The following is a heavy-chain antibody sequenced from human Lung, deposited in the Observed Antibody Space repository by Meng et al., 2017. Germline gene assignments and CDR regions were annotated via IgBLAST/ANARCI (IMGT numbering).Heavy chain of an antibody. CDR2: TYYRSKWYN. Sequence: QVHLQQSGPGLVKPSQTPPLTCAISGDGCSSNSAAWNWIRQSPSRGLEWLGRTYYRSKWYNGYAVSVRSRITINPDTSKNQFSLQLNSVTPEDTAVYYCARSQQWLDSWGQGTLVTVSS. D-gene: IGHD6-19*01. CDR3: ARSQQWLDS. J-gene: IGHJ4*02. CDR1: GDGCSSNSAA. V-gene: IGHV6-1*01.